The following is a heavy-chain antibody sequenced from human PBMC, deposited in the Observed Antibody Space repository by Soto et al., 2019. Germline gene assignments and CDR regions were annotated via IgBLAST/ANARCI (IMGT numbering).Heavy chain of an antibody. Sequence: SETLSLTCAVYGGSFSGYYWSWIRQPPGKGLEWIGEINHSGSTNYNPSLKSRVTISVDTSKNQFSLKLSSVTAADTAVYYCARSAIRRGYSYGPHPVLTNWFDPWGQGTLVTVSS. CDR1: GGSFSGYY. CDR2: INHSGST. J-gene: IGHJ5*02. D-gene: IGHD5-18*01. V-gene: IGHV4-34*01. CDR3: ARSAIRRGYSYGPHPVLTNWFDP.